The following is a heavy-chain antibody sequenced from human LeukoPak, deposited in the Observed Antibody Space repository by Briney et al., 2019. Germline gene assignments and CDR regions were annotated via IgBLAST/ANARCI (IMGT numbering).Heavy chain of an antibody. Sequence: GGSLRLSCAASGFTFSSYWMNWVRQAPGKGLEWVANIKQDGSEKYYVDSVKGRFTISRDNAKNSLYLQMNSLRAEDTAVYFCWTRLIDLERGLDFDDWGQGTLVTVSS. CDR3: WTRLIDLERGLDFDD. CDR2: IKQDGSEK. CDR1: GFTFSSYW. V-gene: IGHV3-7*01. J-gene: IGHJ4*02. D-gene: IGHD3-3*01.